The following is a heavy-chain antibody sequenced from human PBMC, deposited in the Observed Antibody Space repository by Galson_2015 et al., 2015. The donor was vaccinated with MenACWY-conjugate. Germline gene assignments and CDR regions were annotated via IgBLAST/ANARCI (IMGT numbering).Heavy chain of an antibody. CDR2: LHRHGDT. V-gene: IGHV3-53*01. CDR1: GFIVSSSY. D-gene: IGHD3-16*01. CDR3: AREGEGGGIDN. Sequence: SLRLSCAAPGFIVSSSYMTWVRQAPGKGLEWVSVLHRHGDTYHAESVRGRFTTSRDESKNTFVLQMNSLKGEDTAVYYCAREGEGGGIDNWGQGTLVIVSS. J-gene: IGHJ4*02.